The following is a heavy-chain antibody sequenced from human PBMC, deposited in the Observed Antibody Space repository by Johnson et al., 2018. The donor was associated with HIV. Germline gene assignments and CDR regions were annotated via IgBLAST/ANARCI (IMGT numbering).Heavy chain of an antibody. Sequence: VQLVESGGGLVKPGGSLRLSCAASGFTFSNAWMSWVHQAPGKGLEWVGRIKSKTDGGTTDYAAPVKGRFTISRDDSKNTLYLQMNSLKTEDTAVYYCARERRLASNAFDIWGQGTMVTVSS. CDR3: ARERRLASNAFDI. CDR1: GFTFSNAW. V-gene: IGHV3-15*01. CDR2: IKSKTDGGTT. J-gene: IGHJ3*02.